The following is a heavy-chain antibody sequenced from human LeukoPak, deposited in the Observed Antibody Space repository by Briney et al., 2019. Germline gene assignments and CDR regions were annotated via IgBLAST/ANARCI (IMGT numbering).Heavy chain of an antibody. CDR1: GFTFSSYA. Sequence: GGSLRLSCAASGFTFSSYAMSWVRQAPGKGLEWVSAISGSGGSTYYADSVKGRFTISRDNSKNTLYLQMNSLRAEDTAVYYCARVRMYYYDSSGFDAFDIWGQGTMVTVSS. J-gene: IGHJ3*02. V-gene: IGHV3-23*01. CDR2: ISGSGGST. CDR3: ARVRMYYYDSSGFDAFDI. D-gene: IGHD3-22*01.